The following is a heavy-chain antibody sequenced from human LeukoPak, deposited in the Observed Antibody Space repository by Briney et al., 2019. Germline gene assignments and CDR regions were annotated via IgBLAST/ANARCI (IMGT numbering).Heavy chain of an antibody. D-gene: IGHD6-19*01. V-gene: IGHV3-30*18. Sequence: SCKASGYTFTGYYMHWVRQAPGKGLEWVAVISYDGSNKYYADSVKGRFTISRDNSKNTLYLQMNSLRAEDTAVYYCANALSSGWYFDYWGQGTLVTVSS. CDR3: ANALSSGWYFDY. CDR2: ISYDGSNK. CDR1: GYTFTGYY. J-gene: IGHJ4*02.